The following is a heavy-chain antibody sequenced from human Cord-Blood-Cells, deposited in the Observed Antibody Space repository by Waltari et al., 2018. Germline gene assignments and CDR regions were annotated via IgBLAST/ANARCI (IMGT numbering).Heavy chain of an antibody. D-gene: IGHD6-6*01. CDR1: GLTVGCNY. Sequence: EVQLVESGGGLVQPGGPLRLSSAASGLTVGCNYMSCVRQAPGKGVEWVSVICSGCSTYYADSVKGRFTISIHNSKNTLYLQMNSLRAEDTAVYYCARAPGQLGAFDIWGQGIMVTVSS. CDR2: ICSGCST. J-gene: IGHJ3*02. V-gene: IGHV3-53*04. CDR3: ARAPGQLGAFDI.